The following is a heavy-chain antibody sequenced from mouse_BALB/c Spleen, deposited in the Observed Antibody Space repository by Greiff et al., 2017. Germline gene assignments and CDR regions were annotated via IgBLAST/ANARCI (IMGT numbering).Heavy chain of an antibody. D-gene: IGHD1-1*01. CDR3: NQGDYGQDYFDY. CDR1: GFNIKDYY. Sequence: EVQLQQSGAELVRSGASVKLSCTASGFNIKDYYMHWVKQRPEQGLEWIGWIDPENGDTEYAPKFQGKATMTADTSSNTAYLQLSSLTSEDTAVYYCNQGDYGQDYFDYWGQGTTLTVSS. CDR2: IDPENGDT. V-gene: IGHV14-4*02. J-gene: IGHJ2*01.